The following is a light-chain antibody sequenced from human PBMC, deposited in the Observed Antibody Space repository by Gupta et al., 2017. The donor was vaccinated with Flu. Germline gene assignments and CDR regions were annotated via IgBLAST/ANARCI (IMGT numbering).Light chain of an antibody. CDR2: EGS. Sequence: QSALIQPASVSGSPGQSITISCTGTSSDVGSYNLVSWYQQHPGKAPKLMIYEGSKRPSGVSNRFSGSKSGTSASLAISGLQSEDEADYYCCSYAGTITFSVFGTGTKVTVL. V-gene: IGLV2-23*01. J-gene: IGLJ1*01. CDR3: CSYAGTITFSV. CDR1: SSDVGSYNL.